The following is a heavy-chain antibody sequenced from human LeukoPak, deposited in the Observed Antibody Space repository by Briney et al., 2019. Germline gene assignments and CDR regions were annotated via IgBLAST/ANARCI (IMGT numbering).Heavy chain of an antibody. J-gene: IGHJ4*02. CDR3: ARDYYDSSGYLDY. CDR1: GFTFNTYA. D-gene: IGHD3-22*01. Sequence: GGSLRLSCAASGFTFNTYAMSWVRQAPGKGLEWVSGISASGGSTYYADSVKGRFTISRDHSKNTLYLQMNSLRAEDTAVYYCARDYYDSSGYLDYWGQGTLVTVSS. CDR2: ISASGGST. V-gene: IGHV3-23*01.